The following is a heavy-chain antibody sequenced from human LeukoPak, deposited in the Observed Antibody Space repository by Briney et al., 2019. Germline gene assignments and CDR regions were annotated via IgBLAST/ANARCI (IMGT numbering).Heavy chain of an antibody. V-gene: IGHV3-30*03. CDR1: GITVSNAW. CDR2: ISYDGSNK. D-gene: IGHD3-16*02. Sequence: PGGSLRLSCAAAGITVSNAWMTWVRQAPGKGLEWVAVISYDGSNKYYADSVKGRFTISRDNSKNTLYLQMNSLRAEDTAVYYCARDHIRLGELSLFDYWGQGTLVTVSS. CDR3: ARDHIRLGELSLFDY. J-gene: IGHJ4*02.